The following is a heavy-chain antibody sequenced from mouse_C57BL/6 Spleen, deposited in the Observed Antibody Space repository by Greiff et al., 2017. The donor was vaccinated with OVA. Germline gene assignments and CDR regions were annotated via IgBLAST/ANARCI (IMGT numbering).Heavy chain of an antibody. J-gene: IGHJ1*03. Sequence: EVKLMESGPELVKPGASVKISCKASGYSFTGYYMNWVKQSPEKSLEWIGEINPSTGGTTYNQKFKAKATLTVDKSSSTAYMQLKSLTSEDSAVYYCARSSRYFDVWGTGTTVTVSS. V-gene: IGHV1-42*01. CDR2: INPSTGGT. CDR3: ARSSRYFDV. CDR1: GYSFTGYY.